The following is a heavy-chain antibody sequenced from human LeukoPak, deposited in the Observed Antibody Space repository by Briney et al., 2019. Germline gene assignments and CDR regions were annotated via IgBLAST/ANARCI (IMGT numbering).Heavy chain of an antibody. CDR2: IYYSGST. J-gene: IGHJ4*02. CDR1: GGSISSYY. Sequence: SETLSLTCTVSGGSISSYYWSWIRQPPGKGLEWIGYIYYSGSTNYNPSLKSRVTISVDTSKNQFSLKLSSVTAADTAVYYCARGSFRILDYWGQGTLVTVSS. CDR3: ARGSFRILDY. D-gene: IGHD5-18*01. V-gene: IGHV4-59*12.